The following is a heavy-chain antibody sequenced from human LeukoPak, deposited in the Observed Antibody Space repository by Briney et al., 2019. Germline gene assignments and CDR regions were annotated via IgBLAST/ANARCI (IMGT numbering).Heavy chain of an antibody. CDR3: ARGQYCSGGSCYPWSHNWFDP. CDR2: MNPNSGNT. V-gene: IGHV1-8*01. J-gene: IGHJ5*02. CDR1: GYTFTSYD. Sequence: ASVKVSCKASGYTFTSYDINWVRQATGQGLEWMGWMNPNSGNTGYAQKFQGRVTMTRNTSISTAYMELSSLRSEDTAVYYCARGQYCSGGSCYPWSHNWFDPWGQGTLVTVSS. D-gene: IGHD2-15*01.